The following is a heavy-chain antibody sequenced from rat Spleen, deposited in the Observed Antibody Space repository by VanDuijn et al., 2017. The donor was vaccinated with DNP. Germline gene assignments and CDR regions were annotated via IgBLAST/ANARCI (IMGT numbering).Heavy chain of an antibody. CDR1: GFTFSDYN. CDR3: TRGGYTYYGLY. Sequence: EVQLVESGGGLVQPGRSLKLSCAASGFTFSDYNMAWVRQAPKKGLEWVATISYDGSSTYYRDSVKGRFTISRDNAKSTLYLQMNSLRSEDTATYYCTRGGYTYYGLYGGQGVMVTVSS. J-gene: IGHJ2*01. D-gene: IGHD1-6*01. CDR2: ISYDGSST. V-gene: IGHV5-7*01.